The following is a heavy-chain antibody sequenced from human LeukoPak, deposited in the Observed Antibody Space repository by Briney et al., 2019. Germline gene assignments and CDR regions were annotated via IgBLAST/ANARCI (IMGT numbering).Heavy chain of an antibody. Sequence: ETLSLTCTVSGYSISSGYYWGWIRPPPGKGLEWVSSISSTSSYIYYADSLKGRFTISRDNAKNSLYLQMNSLRAEDTAVYYCARDADLAVAADAFDIWGQGTMVTVSS. CDR1: GYSISSGYY. D-gene: IGHD6-19*01. CDR3: ARDADLAVAADAFDI. CDR2: ISSTSSYI. V-gene: IGHV3-21*01. J-gene: IGHJ3*02.